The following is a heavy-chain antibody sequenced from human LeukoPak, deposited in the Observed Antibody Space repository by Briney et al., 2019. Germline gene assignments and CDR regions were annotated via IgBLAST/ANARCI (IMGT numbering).Heavy chain of an antibody. CDR1: GGSMSHYY. Sequence: SETLSLTCTVSGGSMSHYYWSWVRQPPGKGLEWIGYIYYSGSTNYNPSLKSRVTMSLDTSKNQFSLKLSSVTAADTAVYYCARLYFYDTSGYHEYFDYWGQGTLVTVSS. V-gene: IGHV4-59*01. D-gene: IGHD3-22*01. CDR2: IYYSGST. J-gene: IGHJ4*02. CDR3: ARLYFYDTSGYHEYFDY.